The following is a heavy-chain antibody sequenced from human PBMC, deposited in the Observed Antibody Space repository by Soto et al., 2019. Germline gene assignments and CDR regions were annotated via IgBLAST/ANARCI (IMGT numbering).Heavy chain of an antibody. Sequence: GGSLRLSCAASGFTFSSYWMHCVRQAPGKGLVWVSRINSDGSSTSYADSVKGRFTISRDNAKNTLYLQMNSLRAEDTAVYYCARDPREYSGYDSNWGQGTLVTVSS. CDR1: GFTFSSYW. D-gene: IGHD5-12*01. V-gene: IGHV3-74*01. CDR3: ARDPREYSGYDSN. CDR2: INSDGSST. J-gene: IGHJ4*02.